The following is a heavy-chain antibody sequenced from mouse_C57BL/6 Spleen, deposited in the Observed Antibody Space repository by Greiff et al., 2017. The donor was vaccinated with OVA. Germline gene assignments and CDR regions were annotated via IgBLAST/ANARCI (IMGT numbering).Heavy chain of an antibody. D-gene: IGHD1-1*01. CDR3: ARKRHYYGSSPYAMDY. J-gene: IGHJ4*01. Sequence: QVTLKVSGPGILQSSQTLSLTCSFSGFSLSTSGMGVSWIRQPSGKGLEWLAHLYWDDDKRYNPSLKSRLTISKDTSRNQVFLKSTSVDTADTATYYCARKRHYYGSSPYAMDYWGQGTSVTVSS. V-gene: IGHV8-12*01. CDR1: GFSLSTSGMG. CDR2: LYWDDDK.